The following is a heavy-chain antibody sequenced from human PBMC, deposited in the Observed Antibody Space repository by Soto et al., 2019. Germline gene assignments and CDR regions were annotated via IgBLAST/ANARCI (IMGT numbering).Heavy chain of an antibody. CDR3: ARNSGYRDFDY. V-gene: IGHV3-7*05. D-gene: IGHD5-18*01. Sequence: GGSLRLSCAASGFTFSTYWMSRVRQAPGKGLEWVANIKQDGSEEYYVDSTRGRFTIPRDNGKNSLYLQMNSLRAEDTAVYYCARNSGYRDFDYCGQGTLVTVSS. CDR2: IKQDGSEE. CDR1: GFTFSTYW. J-gene: IGHJ4*02.